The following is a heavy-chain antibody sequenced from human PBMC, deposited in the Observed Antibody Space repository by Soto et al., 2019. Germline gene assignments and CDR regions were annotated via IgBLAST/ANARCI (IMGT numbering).Heavy chain of an antibody. Sequence: SETLSLTCTVSGGSISSSSYYWGWIRQPPGKGLEWIGSIYYSGSTYYNPSLKSRVTISVDTSKNQFSLKLSSVTAADTAVYYCARQKAYCSSTSCYASTWSFDYWGQGTLVTVSS. J-gene: IGHJ4*02. CDR2: IYYSGST. CDR1: GGSISSSSYY. CDR3: ARQKAYCSSTSCYASTWSFDY. D-gene: IGHD2-2*01. V-gene: IGHV4-39*01.